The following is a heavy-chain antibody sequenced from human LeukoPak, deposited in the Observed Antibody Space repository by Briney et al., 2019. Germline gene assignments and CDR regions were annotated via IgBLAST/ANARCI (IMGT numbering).Heavy chain of an antibody. CDR3: ARESCGDYLFDY. CDR1: GFTFSSYD. CDR2: ISGNGGST. Sequence: GGSLRLSCAASGFTFSSYDMHWVRQAPGKGLDYVTAISGNGGSTYYANSVKGRFTISRDNSKNTLYLQMGSLRAEDMGVYYCARESCGDYLFDYWGQGTLVTVSS. V-gene: IGHV3-64*01. D-gene: IGHD4-17*01. J-gene: IGHJ4*02.